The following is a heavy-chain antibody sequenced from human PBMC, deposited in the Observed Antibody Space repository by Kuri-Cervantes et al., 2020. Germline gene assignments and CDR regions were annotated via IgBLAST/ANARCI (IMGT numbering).Heavy chain of an antibody. V-gene: IGHV4-39*07. Sequence: SETLSLTCTVSGGSISSGDYYWSWIRQPPGKGLEWIGEIYHSGSTIYNPSLKSRVTVSIDKSKNHFSLKVSSVSAADTAVYYCARSPYSSGALITERYYYGMDVWGQGTTVTVSS. D-gene: IGHD3-16*01. CDR2: IYHSGST. CDR1: GGSISSGDYY. CDR3: ARSPYSSGALITERYYYGMDV. J-gene: IGHJ6*02.